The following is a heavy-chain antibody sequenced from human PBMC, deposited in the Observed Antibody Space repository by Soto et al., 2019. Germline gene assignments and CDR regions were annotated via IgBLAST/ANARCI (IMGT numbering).Heavy chain of an antibody. V-gene: IGHV4-31*03. CDR2: IHYRGST. CDR3: ARCRDAFGFDS. Sequence: QVQLQESGPGLVEPSQTLSLTGSVSGGFISRGGYYWSWIRQFPGKGLDWIGYIHYRGSTYYNPSLKSRGSISVDMSTNQLSLNLTSVTAADTAVYYCARCRDAFGFDSWGQGTLVTVSS. D-gene: IGHD2-2*01. J-gene: IGHJ4*02. CDR1: GGFISRGGYY.